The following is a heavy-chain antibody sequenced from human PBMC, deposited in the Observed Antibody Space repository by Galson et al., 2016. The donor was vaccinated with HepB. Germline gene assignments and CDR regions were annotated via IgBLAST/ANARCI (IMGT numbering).Heavy chain of an antibody. D-gene: IGHD2-2*01. CDR1: GFTISKAW. J-gene: IGHJ5*02. CDR2: IKSKTDGGTT. CDR3: TTDVIVVVSGATPGRANWFDP. V-gene: IGHV3-15*01. Sequence: SLRLSCAASGFTISKAWMSWVRQAPGKGLEWVGRIKSKTDGGTTDYAAPVKGRFTISRDDSKNTLYLQLNNLKTDDTAVYYCTTDVIVVVSGATPGRANWFDPWGQGTLVTVSS.